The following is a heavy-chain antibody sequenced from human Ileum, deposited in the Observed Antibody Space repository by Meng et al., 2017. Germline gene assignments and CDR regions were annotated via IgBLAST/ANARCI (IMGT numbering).Heavy chain of an antibody. D-gene: IGHD6-19*01. J-gene: IGHJ4*02. CDR3: ARARQWVFDY. V-gene: IGHV1-18*01. CDR2: IDPGNGNR. Sequence: QGHLVQYGIEVKKPGASVKVSCKPSGYTFTTFGISWVRQAPGQGLEWMGWIDPGNGNRNFAQKFQDRITLTTDTTTTTAYMELRSLRSDDTAIFHCARARQWVFDYWGQGTLVTVSS. CDR1: GYTFTTFG.